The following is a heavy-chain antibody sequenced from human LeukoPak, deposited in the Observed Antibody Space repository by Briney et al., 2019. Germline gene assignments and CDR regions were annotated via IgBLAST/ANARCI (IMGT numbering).Heavy chain of an antibody. CDR1: GGSIGSYY. Sequence: SETLSLTCTISGGSIGSYYWTWIRQPPGKGLECIGSISHTGSTYYNPSLKSRVTISVDSSKNQFSLKLSSVTAADTAVYYCARFGYSYGMDVWGQGTTVTVSS. D-gene: IGHD3-22*01. V-gene: IGHV4-59*01. J-gene: IGHJ6*02. CDR2: ISHTGST. CDR3: ARFGYSYGMDV.